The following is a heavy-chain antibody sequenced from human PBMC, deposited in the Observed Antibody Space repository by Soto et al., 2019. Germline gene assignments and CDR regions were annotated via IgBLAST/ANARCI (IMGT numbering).Heavy chain of an antibody. Sequence: GGSLRLSCAASGFTFSSYGMHWVRQAPGKGLEWVAVIWYDGSNKYYADSVKGRFTISRDNSKNTLYLQMNSLRAEDTAVYYCARAHSSGSRVDYWGQGTLVTVSS. CDR1: GFTFSSYG. D-gene: IGHD3-22*01. V-gene: IGHV3-33*01. CDR3: ARAHSSGSRVDY. CDR2: IWYDGSNK. J-gene: IGHJ4*02.